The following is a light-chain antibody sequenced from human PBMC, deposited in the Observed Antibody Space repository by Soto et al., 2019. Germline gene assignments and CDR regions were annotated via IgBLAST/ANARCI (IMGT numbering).Light chain of an antibody. CDR1: QSINTW. CDR2: KAS. CDR3: QQYNSYSSFT. J-gene: IGKJ3*01. Sequence: DIQMTQSPSTLSASVGDRVTITCRASQSINTWLAWYQQKPGKAPKLLIYKASSLESGVRSRFSGNGSGTKFTLTISSLQPDDFATYYCQQYNSYSSFTFGPGTKVDIK. V-gene: IGKV1-5*03.